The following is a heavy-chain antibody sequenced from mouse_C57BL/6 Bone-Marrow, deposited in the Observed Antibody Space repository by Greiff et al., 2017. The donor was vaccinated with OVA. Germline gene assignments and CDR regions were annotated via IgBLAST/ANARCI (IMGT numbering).Heavy chain of an antibody. CDR1: GFTFSDYG. D-gene: IGHD1-1*01. J-gene: IGHJ4*01. CDR3: ARAYGSSPHAMDY. CDR2: ISSGSSTI. Sequence: EVQLQQSGGGLVKPGGSLKLSCAASGFTFSDYGMHWVRQAPEKRLEWVAYISSGSSTIYYADTVKGRFTISRDNAKNTLFLQMTSLRSEDTAMYYCARAYGSSPHAMDYWGQGTSVTVSS. V-gene: IGHV5-17*01.